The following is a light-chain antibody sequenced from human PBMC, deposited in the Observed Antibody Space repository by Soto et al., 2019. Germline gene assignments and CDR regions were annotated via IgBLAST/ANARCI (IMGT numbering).Light chain of an antibody. CDR1: QGIRHY. Sequence: DIQMTHSPSTLSGSVLYIVTITFRSSQGIRHYLASYQQKPGKVPKLLIYEASNLQSGVPSRFRGGGSGTEFTLTISSLQPEDVATYYCQNFDSAPQKFGQGTKVDIK. CDR3: QNFDSAPQK. J-gene: IGKJ1*01. CDR2: EAS. V-gene: IGKV1-27*01.